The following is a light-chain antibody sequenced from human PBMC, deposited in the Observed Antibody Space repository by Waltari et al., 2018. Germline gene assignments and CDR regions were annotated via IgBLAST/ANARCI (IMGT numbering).Light chain of an antibody. CDR2: DAS. V-gene: IGKV3-11*01. CDR3: QQRSNWSGT. J-gene: IGKJ4*01. Sequence: EIVLTQSPATLSLSPGARPTLSCRASQSVSSYLAWYQQKPGQAPRLLIYDASNRATGIPARFSGSGSGTDFTLTISSLEPEDFAVYYCQQRSNWSGTFGGGTKVEIK. CDR1: QSVSSY.